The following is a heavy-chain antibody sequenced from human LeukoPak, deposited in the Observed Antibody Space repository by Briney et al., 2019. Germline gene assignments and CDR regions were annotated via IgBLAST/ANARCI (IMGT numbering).Heavy chain of an antibody. CDR1: GFTFTDFA. D-gene: IGHD1-7*01. CDR3: AKGLVGNWNYDWFDP. Sequence: GGSLRLSCAASGFTFTDFAMSWVRQAPGKGLEWVSVISGTGAFTYYADSVKGRFTISRDNSKNTLYLQMNSLRAEDTAVYYCAKGLVGNWNYDWFDPWGQGTLVTVSS. V-gene: IGHV3-23*01. CDR2: ISGTGAFT. J-gene: IGHJ5*02.